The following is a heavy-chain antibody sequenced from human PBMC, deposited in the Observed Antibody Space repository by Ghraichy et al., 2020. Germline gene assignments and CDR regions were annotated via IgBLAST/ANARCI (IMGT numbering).Heavy chain of an antibody. D-gene: IGHD1-7*01. Sequence: SETLSLTCTVSGGSISSSSYYWGWIRQPPGKGLEWIGSIYYSGSTYYNPSLKSRVTISVDTSKNQFSLKLSSVTAADTAVYYCARGELQDDYFDYWGQGTLVTVSS. CDR1: GGSISSSSYY. J-gene: IGHJ4*02. CDR2: IYYSGST. CDR3: ARGELQDDYFDY. V-gene: IGHV4-39*07.